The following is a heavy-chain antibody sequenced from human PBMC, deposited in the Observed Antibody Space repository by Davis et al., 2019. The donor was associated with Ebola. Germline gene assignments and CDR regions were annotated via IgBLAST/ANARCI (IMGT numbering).Heavy chain of an antibody. CDR3: AKYYQGGPSKWFDP. CDR1: GFSFTTYA. D-gene: IGHD3-10*01. Sequence: PGGSLRLSCAASGFSFTTYAMSWVRQAPGKGLEWVSTIGGGGDTHYTDSVKGRFTISRDVSKNTLYLQMNSLRAEDTAIYYCAKYYQGGPSKWFDPWGQGTLVTVSS. J-gene: IGHJ5*02. V-gene: IGHV3-23*01. CDR2: IGGGGDT.